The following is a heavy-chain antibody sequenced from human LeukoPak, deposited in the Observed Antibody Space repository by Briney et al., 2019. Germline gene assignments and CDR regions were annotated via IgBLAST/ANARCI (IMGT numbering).Heavy chain of an antibody. V-gene: IGHV3-7*01. J-gene: IGHJ4*02. CDR3: ARESRPGGRLVDFDF. D-gene: IGHD3-16*01. CDR1: GFTFSDYW. Sequence: GGSLRLSCAASGFTFSDYWMSWVRQAPGKGLEWVADINQVGSEKYYVDSVRGRFTISRDNAENSLYLQVSSLRAEDTALYFCARESRPGGRLVDFDFWGQGSLVTVSS. CDR2: INQVGSEK.